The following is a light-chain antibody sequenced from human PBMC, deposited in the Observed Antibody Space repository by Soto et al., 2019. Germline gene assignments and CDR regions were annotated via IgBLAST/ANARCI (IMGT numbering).Light chain of an antibody. CDR1: QSISSW. CDR3: QQYNSYST. CDR2: KAS. V-gene: IGKV1-5*03. Sequence: DIQMTQSPSTLSESVGDRVTITCRASQSISSWLAWYQQKPGKAPKLLIYKASSLESGVPSRFSGSGSGTEFTLTISSLQPDDFGTFYCQQYNSYSTFGQGTKVEIK. J-gene: IGKJ1*01.